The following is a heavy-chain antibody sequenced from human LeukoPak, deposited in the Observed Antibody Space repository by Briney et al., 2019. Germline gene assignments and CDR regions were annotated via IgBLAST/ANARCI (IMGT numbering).Heavy chain of an antibody. Sequence: ASVKVSCKASGYTFTDYYMHWVRQAPGQGLEWVGWINPNPNSGGTNYAQKFQGRVTMTRDTSIKTAYMELSSLRSDDTAVYYCARGSYGYDWGQGTLVTVSS. CDR3: ARGSYGYD. D-gene: IGHD1-26*01. V-gene: IGHV1-2*02. CDR1: GYTFTDYY. CDR2: INPNPNSGGT. J-gene: IGHJ4*02.